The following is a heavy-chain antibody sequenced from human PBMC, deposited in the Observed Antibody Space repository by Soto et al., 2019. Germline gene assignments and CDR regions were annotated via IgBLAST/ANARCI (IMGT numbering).Heavy chain of an antibody. CDR3: ARSPPYAENWFDP. V-gene: IGHV3-30-3*01. CDR2: ISYDGSNK. J-gene: IGHJ5*02. Sequence: QVQLVESGGGVVQPGRSLRLSCAASGFTFSSYAMHWVRQAPGKGLEWVAVISYDGSNKYYADSVKGRFTISRDNSKNTLYLQMNSLRAEDTAVYYCARSPPYAENWFDPWGQGTLVTVSS. CDR1: GFTFSSYA. D-gene: IGHD4-17*01.